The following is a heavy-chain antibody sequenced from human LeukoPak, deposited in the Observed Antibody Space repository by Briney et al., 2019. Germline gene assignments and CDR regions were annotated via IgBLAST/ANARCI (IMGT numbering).Heavy chain of an antibody. J-gene: IGHJ4*02. CDR3: ARGRYNDYGFDY. CDR2: LYYSGST. V-gene: IGHV4-59*01. Sequence: SETLSLTCTGSGGSSSSYYWSWIRQAPGKELEGIGYLYYSGSTNYNPSFKSRVTMSVDTSKNQFSLKLNSMTAADTAVYFCARGRYNDYGFDYWGQGTLVTVSS. CDR1: GGSSSSYY. D-gene: IGHD4-17*01.